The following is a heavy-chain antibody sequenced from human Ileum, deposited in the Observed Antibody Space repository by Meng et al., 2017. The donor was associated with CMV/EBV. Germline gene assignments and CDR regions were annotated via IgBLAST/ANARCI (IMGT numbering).Heavy chain of an antibody. CDR2: ISSSSSYI. J-gene: IGHJ4*02. CDR3: ANGVVPAAIQGDSSSPFDY. CDR1: FSSYS. D-gene: IGHD2-2*01. Sequence: FSSYSMNGVRQAPGKGLEWVSSISSSSSYIYYADSVKGRFTISRDNAKNSLYLQMNSLRAEDTAVYYCANGVVPAAIQGDSSSPFDYWGQGTLVTVSS. V-gene: IGHV3-21*01.